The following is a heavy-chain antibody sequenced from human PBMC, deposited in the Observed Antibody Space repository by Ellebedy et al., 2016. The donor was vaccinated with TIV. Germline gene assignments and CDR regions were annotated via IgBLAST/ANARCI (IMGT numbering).Heavy chain of an antibody. CDR1: GFTFSRYS. D-gene: IGHD2-15*01. V-gene: IGHV3-21*01. J-gene: IGHJ4*02. CDR3: AREGGYCYGASCRWFDY. CDR2: INNSGYI. Sequence: GESLKISCEASGFTFSRYSMNWVRQAPGKGLEWISSINNSGYIYRADSVKGRFTISRDNAKNSLYLQMNSLRAEDTAVYYCAREGGYCYGASCRWFDYWGQGTLVTVSS.